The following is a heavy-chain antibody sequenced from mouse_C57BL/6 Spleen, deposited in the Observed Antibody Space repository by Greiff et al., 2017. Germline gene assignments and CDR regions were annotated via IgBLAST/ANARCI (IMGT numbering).Heavy chain of an antibody. CDR3: SYGSYAMGY. Sequence: QVQLKESGAELVRPGASVTLSCKASGYTFPDYEMHWVKQTPVHGLEWIGAIDPETGGTAYNQKFKGKAKQTADKSSSTAYMELRSLTSEDAAVYYCSYGSYAMGYWGQGTSVTVSS. J-gene: IGHJ4*01. CDR1: GYTFPDYE. CDR2: IDPETGGT. D-gene: IGHD1-1*01. V-gene: IGHV1-15*01.